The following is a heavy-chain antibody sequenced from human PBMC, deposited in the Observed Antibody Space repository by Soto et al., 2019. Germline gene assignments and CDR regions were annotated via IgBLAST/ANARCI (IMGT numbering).Heavy chain of an antibody. D-gene: IGHD5-18*01. CDR2: IYFGGST. CDR1: GGSISSSTYY. Sequence: LCGGSISSSTYYWGWIRQPPGKGLEWIGSIYFGGSTYHNPSLKSRVTISVDSSKNQFSLRVISVTAADTAVYYCARHSGYIYFSNFDYWGQGTLLSVSS. CDR3: ARHSGYIYFSNFDY. V-gene: IGHV4-39*01. J-gene: IGHJ4*02.